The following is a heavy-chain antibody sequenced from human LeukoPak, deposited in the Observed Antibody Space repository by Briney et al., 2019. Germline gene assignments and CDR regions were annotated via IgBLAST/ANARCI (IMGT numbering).Heavy chain of an antibody. CDR2: ISSSSSYI. J-gene: IGHJ4*02. CDR3: ARDSQAAPYDSSGYYLTTGVDY. Sequence: PGGSLRLSCAASGFTFSSYSMNWVRQAPGKGLEWVSSISSSSSYIYYADSVKGRFTISRDNAKNSLYLQMNSLRAEDTAVYYRARDSQAAPYDSSGYYLTTGVDYWGQGTLVTVSS. V-gene: IGHV3-21*01. CDR1: GFTFSSYS. D-gene: IGHD3-22*01.